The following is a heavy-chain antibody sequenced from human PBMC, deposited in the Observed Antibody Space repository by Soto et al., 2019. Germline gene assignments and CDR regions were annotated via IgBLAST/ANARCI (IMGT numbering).Heavy chain of an antibody. CDR2: ISYDGSGK. D-gene: IGHD1-1*01. CDR3: AKDHKDNWAFDY. V-gene: IGHV3-30*18. J-gene: IGHJ4*02. Sequence: QVQLVDSGGGVVQPGRSLRLTCSASGFTFSTYGMQWVRQAPGKGLEWVGLISYDGSGKYYADSVKGRFTISRDNSKDTRYLQMKSLIAEDTAVYYCAKDHKDNWAFDYWGQGTLVTVSS. CDR1: GFTFSTYG.